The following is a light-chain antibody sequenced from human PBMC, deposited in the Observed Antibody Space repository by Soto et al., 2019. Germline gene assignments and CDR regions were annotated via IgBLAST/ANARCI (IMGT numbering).Light chain of an antibody. V-gene: IGKV3-20*01. Sequence: EIVLTQSPGTLSLSPGERATLSCRASQSVSSSYLAWYQQRPGQAPRLLIYGASSRATGIPDGFSGSGSGTDFTLTITRLEPEDFVVYSCQQYGSSPGTFGQGTRLEIK. J-gene: IGKJ5*01. CDR3: QQYGSSPGT. CDR2: GAS. CDR1: QSVSSSY.